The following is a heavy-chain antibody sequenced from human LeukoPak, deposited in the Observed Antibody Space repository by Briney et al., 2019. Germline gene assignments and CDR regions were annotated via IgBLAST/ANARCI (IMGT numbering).Heavy chain of an antibody. J-gene: IGHJ4*02. CDR3: VSFYETY. D-gene: IGHD2/OR15-2a*01. CDR1: GFTVSSNY. V-gene: IGHV3-7*01. CDR2: IKQDGSEK. Sequence: PGGSLRLSCAASGFTVSSNYMNWVRQAPGKGLEWVANIKQDGSEKYYVDSVKGRFTISKDNAKNTVYLQMNSLRAEDTAVYYCVSFYETYWGRGTLVTVSS.